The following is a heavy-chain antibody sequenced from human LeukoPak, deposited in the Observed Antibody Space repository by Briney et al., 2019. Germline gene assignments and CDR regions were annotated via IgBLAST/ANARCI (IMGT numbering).Heavy chain of an antibody. CDR1: GFTFSSYE. Sequence: GGSLRLSCAASGFTFSSYEMNWVCQAPGKGLEWVSYISSSGSTIYYADSVKGRFTISRDNAKNSLYLQMNSLRAEDTAVYYCARVGASYYYGSGSDFDYWGQGTLVTVSS. CDR2: ISSSGSTI. J-gene: IGHJ4*02. CDR3: ARVGASYYYGSGSDFDY. D-gene: IGHD3-10*01. V-gene: IGHV3-48*03.